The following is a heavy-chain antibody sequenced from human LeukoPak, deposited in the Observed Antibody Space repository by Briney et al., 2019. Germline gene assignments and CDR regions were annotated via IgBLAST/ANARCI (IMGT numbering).Heavy chain of an antibody. CDR3: AKEVSSSLDY. J-gene: IGHJ4*02. CDR1: GFTFSSYG. V-gene: IGHV3-30*18. CDR2: ISYDGSNK. D-gene: IGHD6-13*01. Sequence: PGRSLRLSCAASGFTFSSYGMHWVRQAPGKGLEWVAVISYDGSNKYYADSVKGRFTISRDNSKNTLYLQMNSLRAEDTAVYYCAKEVSSSLDYWGQGTLVTVSS.